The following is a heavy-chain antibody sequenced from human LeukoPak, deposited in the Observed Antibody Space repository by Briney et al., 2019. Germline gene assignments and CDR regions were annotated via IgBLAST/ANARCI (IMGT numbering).Heavy chain of an antibody. V-gene: IGHV3-23*01. CDR2: ISGSGETT. J-gene: IGHJ6*03. CDR1: GFTFSSYS. Sequence: PGGSLRLSCAASGFTFSSYSMNWVRQAPGKGPEWVSFISGSGETTYYADSVKGRFTISRDNSDDTLSLQMNSLRVGDTAVYYCAKGLGVASRLSFYYMDVWGKGTTVTVSS. CDR3: AKGLGVASRLSFYYMDV. D-gene: IGHD6-13*01.